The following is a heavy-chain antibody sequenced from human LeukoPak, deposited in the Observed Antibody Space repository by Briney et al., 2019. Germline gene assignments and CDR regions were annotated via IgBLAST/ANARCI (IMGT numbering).Heavy chain of an antibody. J-gene: IGHJ4*02. V-gene: IGHV3-30*02. D-gene: IGHD3-3*01. Sequence: GGSLRLSCAASGFTFSSYGMHWVRQAPGKGLEWVAFIRYDGSNKYYADSVKGRFTISRDNSKSTLSLQMNSLRAEDTAIYYCAKYRKVFLPFESWGKGTLVTVSS. CDR2: IRYDGSNK. CDR3: AKYRKVFLPFES. CDR1: GFTFSSYG.